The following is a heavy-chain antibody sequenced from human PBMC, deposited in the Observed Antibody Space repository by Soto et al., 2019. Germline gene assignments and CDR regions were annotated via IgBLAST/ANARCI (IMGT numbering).Heavy chain of an antibody. D-gene: IGHD3-16*02. CDR2: IIPIFGTA. Sequence: SVKVSCKASGGTFSSYAISWVRQAPGQGLEWMGGIIPIFGTANYAQKFQGRVTITADESTSTAYMELSSLRSEDTAVYYCARHMITFGGVIASFDYWGQGTLVTVSS. V-gene: IGHV1-69*13. J-gene: IGHJ4*02. CDR1: GGTFSSYA. CDR3: ARHMITFGGVIASFDY.